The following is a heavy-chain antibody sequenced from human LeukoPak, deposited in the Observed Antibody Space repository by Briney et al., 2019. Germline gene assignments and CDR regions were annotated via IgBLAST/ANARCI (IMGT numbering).Heavy chain of an antibody. CDR2: IYYSGST. D-gene: IGHD5-12*01. CDR3: ARSCGILDIVATIRVLLGGTGFDI. Sequence: SETLSLTCTVSGGSISSSSYYWGWIRQPPGKGLEWIGSIYYSGSTYYNPSLKSRVTISVDTSKNQFSLKLNSVTPADTAVYYCARSCGILDIVATIRVLLGGTGFDIWAQGTMVTVSS. CDR1: GGSISSSSYY. V-gene: IGHV4-39*07. J-gene: IGHJ3*02.